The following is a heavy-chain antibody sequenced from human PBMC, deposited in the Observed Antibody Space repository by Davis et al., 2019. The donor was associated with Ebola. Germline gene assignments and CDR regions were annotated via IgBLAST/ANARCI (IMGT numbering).Heavy chain of an antibody. Sequence: GESLKISCAASGFTFSTYSMSWVRQAPGKGLEWVSSINTGSNYIFYADSVKGRFTISRDNAKNSLLLQMDSLTAEDTAVYYCARERGPYILGWFEPFDIWGQGTRVTVSS. J-gene: IGHJ3*02. CDR1: GFTFSTYS. D-gene: IGHD3-10*01. CDR2: INTGSNYI. V-gene: IGHV3-21*01. CDR3: ARERGPYILGWFEPFDI.